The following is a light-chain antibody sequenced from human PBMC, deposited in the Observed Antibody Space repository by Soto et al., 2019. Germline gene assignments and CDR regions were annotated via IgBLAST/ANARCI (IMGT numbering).Light chain of an antibody. V-gene: IGLV1-44*01. Sequence: QSALTQPPSASGTPGQRVTISCFGSSSNIGSNSVNWYQQLPGAAPKLLIYSNNQRPSGVPDRFSGSKSGTSASLAISGLQSEDEADYYCAAWDDSLNGREVFGTGTKVTVL. J-gene: IGLJ1*01. CDR3: AAWDDSLNGREV. CDR1: SSNIGSNS. CDR2: SNN.